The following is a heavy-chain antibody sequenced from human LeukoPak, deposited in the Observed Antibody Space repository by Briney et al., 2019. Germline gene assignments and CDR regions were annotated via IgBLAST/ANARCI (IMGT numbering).Heavy chain of an antibody. CDR2: ISYDGSNK. CDR3: ARDPMVRGVIPAFDY. Sequence: GGSLRLSCAASGFAFSDSWMTWIRQAPGKGLEWVAVISYDGSNKYYADSVKGRFTISRDNSKNTLYLQMNSLRAEDTAVYYCARDPMVRGVIPAFDYWGQGTLVTVSS. J-gene: IGHJ4*02. D-gene: IGHD3-10*01. CDR1: GFAFSDSW. V-gene: IGHV3-30*03.